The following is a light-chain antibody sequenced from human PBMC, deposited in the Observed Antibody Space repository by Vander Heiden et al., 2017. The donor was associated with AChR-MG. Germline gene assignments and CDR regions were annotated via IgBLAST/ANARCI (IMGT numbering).Light chain of an antibody. Sequence: EIVMTQSPATLSVSPGERATLSCRASQSVSTNLAWYKQKPGQAPRLLFYGASNRDTGIPARFSGSGYGTEFTLTISSRQSEDFAVYYCQQHKNWPPWTFGQGTKVDIK. CDR2: GAS. J-gene: IGKJ1*01. CDR1: QSVSTN. V-gene: IGKV3-15*01. CDR3: QQHKNWPPWT.